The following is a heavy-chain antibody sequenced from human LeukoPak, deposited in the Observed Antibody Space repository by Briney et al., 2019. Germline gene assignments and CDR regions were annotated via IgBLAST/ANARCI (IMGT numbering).Heavy chain of an antibody. J-gene: IGHJ4*02. Sequence: PGGSLRLSYAASGFTFSTYWMSWVRQAPGKGLEWVATVKQDGNEKNYVDSVKGRFTISRDNGKNSLYLEMKNLRAEDTAVYYCSDPGVGFWGQGTLVTVSS. CDR3: SDPGVGF. CDR1: GFTFSTYW. CDR2: VKQDGNEK. D-gene: IGHD3-3*01. V-gene: IGHV3-7*03.